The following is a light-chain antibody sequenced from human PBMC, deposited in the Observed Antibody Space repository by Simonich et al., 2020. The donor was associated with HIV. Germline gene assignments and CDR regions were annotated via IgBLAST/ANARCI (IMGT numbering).Light chain of an antibody. Sequence: QLVLTQSPSASASLGASVKLTCTLSSGHSSYAIAWHQQQPEKGPRDLMKLNSDGSHSKGDGIPDRFSGSSSGAERYLTISSLQSEDEADYYCQTWDRNTRVFGGGTKLTVL. CDR2: LNSDGSH. CDR1: SGHSSYA. CDR3: QTWDRNTRV. V-gene: IGLV4-69*01. J-gene: IGLJ3*02.